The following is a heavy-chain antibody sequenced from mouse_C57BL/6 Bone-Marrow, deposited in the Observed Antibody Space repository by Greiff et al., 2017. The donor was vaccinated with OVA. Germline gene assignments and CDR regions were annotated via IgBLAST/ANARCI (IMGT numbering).Heavy chain of an antibody. J-gene: IGHJ2*01. CDR1: GYTFTSYW. CDR3: ARDYYCSSYV. D-gene: IGHD1-1*01. CDR2: IYPGSGST. V-gene: IGHV1-55*01. Sequence: QVQLQQSGAELVKPGASVKMSCKASGYTFTSYWITWVKQRPGQGLEWIGDIYPGSGSTNYNEKFKSKATLTVDTSSSTAYMQLSSLTSEDSAVYYCARDYYCSSYVWGQGTTLTVSS.